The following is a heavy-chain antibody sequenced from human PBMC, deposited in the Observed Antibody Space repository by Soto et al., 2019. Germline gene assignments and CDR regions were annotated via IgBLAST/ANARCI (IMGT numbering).Heavy chain of an antibody. J-gene: IGHJ5*02. CDR3: ARVWLRGLYNNHDAGFDP. CDR1: GGSISGDGYC. CDR2: ICYGGST. V-gene: IGHV4-31*02. D-gene: IGHD3-16*01. Sequence: SETLSLTCSVSGGSISGDGYCWSWIRQHPGKGLGWIGYICYGGSTYYNPSLKSRVTISLVTSNDRFSLNLSSVTAADTAVYYCARVWLRGLYNNHDAGFDPWGQGTLVTVSS.